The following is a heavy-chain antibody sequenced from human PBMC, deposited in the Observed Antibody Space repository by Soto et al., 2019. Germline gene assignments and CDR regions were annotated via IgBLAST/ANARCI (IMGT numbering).Heavy chain of an antibody. CDR1: GGSFSGYY. CDR2: INRGGRT. CDR3: ARGLYRGSGWFSF. Sequence: QVQLPQWGAGLLKPSETLSLTCAVYGGSFSGYYWSWFRQPPGKGLEWIGEINRGGRTNFNPSLKSRVTMSVDTSKNQFSLKLRSVIAADTAVYYCARGLYRGSGWFSFWGQGTLVTVSS. D-gene: IGHD6-19*01. J-gene: IGHJ4*02. V-gene: IGHV4-34*01.